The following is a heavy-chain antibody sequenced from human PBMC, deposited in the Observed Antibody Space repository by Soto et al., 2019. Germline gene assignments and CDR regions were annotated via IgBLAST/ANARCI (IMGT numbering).Heavy chain of an antibody. J-gene: IGHJ3*02. CDR3: ARGMYGSGSYYIGDAFDM. D-gene: IGHD3-10*01. CDR1: GFTVSYNY. Sequence: GGSLRLSCAVSGFTVSYNYMNWVRQAPGKGLEWVSVIYRGGDTFYTDSVKGRFTISRDNSKNKLYLQMNSLRAEATAVYYCARGMYGSGSYYIGDAFDMWGQGTMVTVSS. V-gene: IGHV3-53*01. CDR2: IYRGGDT.